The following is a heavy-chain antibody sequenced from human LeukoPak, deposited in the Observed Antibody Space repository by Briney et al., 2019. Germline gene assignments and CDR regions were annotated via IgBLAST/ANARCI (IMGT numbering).Heavy chain of an antibody. CDR1: GGSISSGSYY. Sequence: SETLSLTCTVPGGSISSGSYYWSWIRQPAGEGLEWIGRIYPSGSTNYNPSLKSRVTISVDTSKNQFSLKLSSVTAADTAVYFCARETNGYYDHWGQGTLVTVSS. CDR3: ARETNGYYDH. V-gene: IGHV4-61*02. D-gene: IGHD3-22*01. CDR2: IYPSGST. J-gene: IGHJ4*02.